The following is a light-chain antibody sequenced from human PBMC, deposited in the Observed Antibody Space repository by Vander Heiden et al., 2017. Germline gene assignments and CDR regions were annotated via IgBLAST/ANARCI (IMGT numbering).Light chain of an antibody. CDR3: AAWDDSLNGPV. CDR2: YDD. CDR1: SSNIGNNA. J-gene: IGLJ2*01. V-gene: IGLV1-36*01. Sequence: QSVLTQPPSVSVAPRPRVTISCSGSSSNIGNNAVNWYQQLPGKAPKLLVYYDDLLPSGVSDRFSGSKSGTSASLAISGLQSEDEADYYCAAWDDSLNGPVFGGGTKLTVL.